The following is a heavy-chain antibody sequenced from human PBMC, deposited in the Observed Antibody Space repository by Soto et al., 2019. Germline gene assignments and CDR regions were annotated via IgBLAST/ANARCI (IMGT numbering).Heavy chain of an antibody. CDR3: ARSIAHQPLDPYYFDS. J-gene: IGHJ4*02. CDR2: IYSGGSI. V-gene: IGHV3-53*04. D-gene: IGHD6-6*01. CDR1: GFIVSSNH. Sequence: GGSLRLSCAVSGFIVSSNHMSWVRQAPGKGLEWISVIYSGGSIYYADSVKGRFTISRHISNNELYLQMNSLRAADTAVYYCARSIAHQPLDPYYFDSWGQGTLVTVSS.